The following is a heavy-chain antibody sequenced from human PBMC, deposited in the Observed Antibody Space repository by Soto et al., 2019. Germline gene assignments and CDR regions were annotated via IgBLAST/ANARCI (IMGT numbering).Heavy chain of an antibody. Sequence: SETLSLTCAVSGGSISSGGYSWSWIRQPPGKCLEWIGYIYHSGSTYYNPALKSRVTISVDRSKNQFSLKLSSVTAADTAVYYGASAPMVRGVINYYYYGMDVWGQGTTVTVSS. D-gene: IGHD3-10*01. CDR1: GGSISSGGYS. V-gene: IGHV4-30-2*01. CDR3: ASAPMVRGVINYYYYGMDV. J-gene: IGHJ6*02. CDR2: IYHSGST.